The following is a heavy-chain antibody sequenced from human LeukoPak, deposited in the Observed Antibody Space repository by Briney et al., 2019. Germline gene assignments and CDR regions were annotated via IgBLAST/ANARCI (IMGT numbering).Heavy chain of an antibody. CDR3: AKDRADSIAVAGAWYNWFDP. V-gene: IGHV3-23*01. D-gene: IGHD6-19*01. CDR1: GFTFSSYA. CDR2: ISGSGGST. Sequence: PGGSLRLSCAASGFTFSSYAMSWVRQAPGKGLEWVSAISGSGGSTYYADSVKGRFTISRDNSKNTLYLQMNSLRAEDTAVYYCAKDRADSIAVAGAWYNWFDPWGQGTLVTVSS. J-gene: IGHJ5*02.